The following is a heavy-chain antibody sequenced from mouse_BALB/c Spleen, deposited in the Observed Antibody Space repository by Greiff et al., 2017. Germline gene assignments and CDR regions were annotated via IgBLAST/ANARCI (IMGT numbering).Heavy chain of an antibody. D-gene: IGHD1-1*01. CDR1: GFSLTSYG. V-gene: IGHV2-2*02. CDR2: IWSGGST. Sequence: VQLVESGPGLVQPSQSLSITCTVSGFSLTSYGVHWVRQSPGKGLEWLGVIWSGGSTDYNAAFISRLSISKDNSKSQVFFKMNSLQANDTAIYYCARPYGSSYVAWFAYWGQGTLVTVSA. CDR3: ARPYGSSYVAWFAY. J-gene: IGHJ3*01.